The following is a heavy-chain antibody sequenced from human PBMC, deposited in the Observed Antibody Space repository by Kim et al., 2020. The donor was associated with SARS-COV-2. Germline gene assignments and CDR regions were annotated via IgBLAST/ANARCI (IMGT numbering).Heavy chain of an antibody. Sequence: GGSLRLSCAASGFTVSSNYMSWVRQAPGKGLEWVSVIYSGGSTYYADSVKGRFTISRDNSKNTLYLQMNSLRAEDTAVYYCASPGAISSGWYYFDYWGQGTLVTVSS. CDR3: ASPGAISSGWYYFDY. J-gene: IGHJ4*02. CDR2: IYSGGST. V-gene: IGHV3-53*01. CDR1: GFTVSSNY. D-gene: IGHD6-19*01.